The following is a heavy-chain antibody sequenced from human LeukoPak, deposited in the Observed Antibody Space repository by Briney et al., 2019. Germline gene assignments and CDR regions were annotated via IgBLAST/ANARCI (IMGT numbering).Heavy chain of an antibody. D-gene: IGHD5-24*01. J-gene: IGHJ5*02. CDR1: GFSFSSYS. CDR2: ISGGSSYI. Sequence: GGSLRLSCAASGFSFSSYSMNWVRQAPGKGLEWVSSISGGSSYIYYADSVKGRFTISRDNARNSLFLQMNSLRAEDTAVYYCSRVDENGYNFAWGQGTLVTVSS. CDR3: SRVDENGYNFA. V-gene: IGHV3-21*01.